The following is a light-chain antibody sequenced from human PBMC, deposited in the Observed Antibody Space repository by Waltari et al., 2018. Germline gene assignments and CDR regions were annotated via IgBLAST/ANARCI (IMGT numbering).Light chain of an antibody. CDR3: ASWDDSLSEYV. Sequence: QSVLTQPPSASGVPGQRVTISCSGSSSNLGSNFICWYQHLPGTAPKLLIYRNNQRPLGVPDRFSGSQSGTSASLAISGLLSEDEADYYCASWDDSLSEYVFGTGTKVTVL. CDR1: SSNLGSNF. J-gene: IGLJ1*01. V-gene: IGLV1-47*01. CDR2: RNN.